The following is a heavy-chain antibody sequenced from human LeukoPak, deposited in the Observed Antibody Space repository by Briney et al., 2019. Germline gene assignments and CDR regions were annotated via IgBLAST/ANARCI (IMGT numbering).Heavy chain of an antibody. CDR3: AREPCSSTSCYYNWFDP. D-gene: IGHD2-2*01. V-gene: IGHV4-31*03. CDR2: IYYSGST. J-gene: IGHJ5*02. CDR1: GGFISRGGYY. Sequence: SETLSLTCTVSGGFISRGGYYWSWIRQHPGKGLEWIGYIYYSGSTYYNPSLKSRVTISVDTSKNQFSLKLSSVTAADTAVYYCAREPCSSTSCYYNWFDPWGQGTLVTVSS.